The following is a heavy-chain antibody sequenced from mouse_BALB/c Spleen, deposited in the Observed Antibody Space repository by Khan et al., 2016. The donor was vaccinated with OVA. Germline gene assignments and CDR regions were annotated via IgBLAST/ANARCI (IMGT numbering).Heavy chain of an antibody. CDR1: GYSITSDYA. J-gene: IGHJ3*01. Sequence: EVKLLVSGPGLVKPSQSLSLTCTVTGYSITSDYAWNWIRQFPGNKLEWMGYITYSGSTSYNPSLKSRISITRDTSKNQFFLQLNFVTTEDTATYYCAMGRTYWGQGTLVTVSA. CDR3: AMGRTY. V-gene: IGHV3-2*02. CDR2: ITYSGST. D-gene: IGHD4-1*01.